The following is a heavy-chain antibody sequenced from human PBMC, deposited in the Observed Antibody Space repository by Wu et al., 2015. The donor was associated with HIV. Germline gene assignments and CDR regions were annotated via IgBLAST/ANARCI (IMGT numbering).Heavy chain of an antibody. Sequence: QVQLVQSGGDVKKSGASVKVSCKASGYTFITHAITWVRQAPGQRPEWMGWITTHNGYTKYAQKFQDRLSLTTDTSATTAYMELRSLRSDDTAVYYCARASMVRGVTNWFDPWGQGTLVTVSS. CDR1: GYTFITHA. CDR2: ITTHNGYT. J-gene: IGHJ5*02. CDR3: ARASMVRGVTNWFDP. V-gene: IGHV1-18*01. D-gene: IGHD3-10*01.